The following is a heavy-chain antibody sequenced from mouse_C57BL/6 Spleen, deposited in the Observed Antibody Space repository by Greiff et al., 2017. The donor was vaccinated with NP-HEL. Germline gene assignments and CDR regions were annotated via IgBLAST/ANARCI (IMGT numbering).Heavy chain of an antibody. J-gene: IGHJ4*01. V-gene: IGHV1-55*01. D-gene: IGHD1-1*01. CDR1: GYTFTSYW. CDR2: IYPGSGST. Sequence: QVQLQQPGAELVKPGASVKMSCKASGYTFTSYWITWVKQRPGQGLAWIGDIYPGSGSTNYNEKFKSKATLTVDTSSSPAYMQLSSLTSEDSAVYYCARSVVATRLAMDYWGQGTSVTVSS. CDR3: ARSVVATRLAMDY.